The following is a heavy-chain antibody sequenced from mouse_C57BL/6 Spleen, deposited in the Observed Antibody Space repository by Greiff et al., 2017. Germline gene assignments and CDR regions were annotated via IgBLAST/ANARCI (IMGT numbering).Heavy chain of an antibody. D-gene: IGHD1-1*01. CDR3: ARRLRENFDV. CDR2: INPNNGGT. CDR1: GYTFTDYY. Sequence: VQLQQSGPELVKPGASVKISCKASGYTFTDYYMNWVKQSHGKSLEWIGDINPNNGGTSYNQKFKGKATLTVDKSSSTAYMELRSLTSEDSAVYYCARRLRENFDVWGTGTTVTVSS. J-gene: IGHJ1*03. V-gene: IGHV1-26*01.